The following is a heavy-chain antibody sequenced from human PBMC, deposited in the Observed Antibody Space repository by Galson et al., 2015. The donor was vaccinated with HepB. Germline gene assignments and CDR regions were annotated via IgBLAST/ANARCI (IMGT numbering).Heavy chain of an antibody. J-gene: IGHJ6*02. D-gene: IGHD2-15*01. CDR1: GGTFSSYA. CDR2: IIPIFGTA. CDR3: AWGDIVAVVAATGHNYYYYGMDV. Sequence: SVKVSCKASGGTFSSYAISWVRQAPGQGLEWMGGIIPIFGTANYAQKFQGRVTITADKSTSTAYMELSSLRSEDTAVYYCAWGDIVAVVAATGHNYYYYGMDVWGQGTTVTVSS. V-gene: IGHV1-69*06.